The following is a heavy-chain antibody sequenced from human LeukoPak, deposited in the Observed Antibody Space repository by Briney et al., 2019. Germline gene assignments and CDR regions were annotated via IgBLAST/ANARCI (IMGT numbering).Heavy chain of an antibody. CDR1: GGSISSGSYY. D-gene: IGHD6-13*01. CDR3: ARDPYGAAGSFDY. J-gene: IGHJ4*02. Sequence: PSETLSLTCTVSGGSISSGSYYWSWIRQPAGKGLEWIGRIYTSGSTNYNPSLKSRVTISVDRSKNQFSLKLTSVTAADTAVYYCARDPYGAAGSFDYWGQGTLVTVSS. V-gene: IGHV4-61*02. CDR2: IYTSGST.